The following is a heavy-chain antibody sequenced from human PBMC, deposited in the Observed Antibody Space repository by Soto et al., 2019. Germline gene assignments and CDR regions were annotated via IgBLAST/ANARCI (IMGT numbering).Heavy chain of an antibody. V-gene: IGHV4-30-4*01. CDR3: ARAHDSWSGDTRFDP. CDR1: GGSISSGDYY. D-gene: IGHD3-3*01. Sequence: SETLSLTCTVSGGSISSGDYYWSWIGGCPVKGLEWRGCSYCSGSTCDSPSLRSRDPITVHTSKNQFSLKLSSVTAAAPAVYYCARAHDSWSGDTRFDPWGQATLGTVSS. CDR2: SYCSGST. J-gene: IGHJ5*02.